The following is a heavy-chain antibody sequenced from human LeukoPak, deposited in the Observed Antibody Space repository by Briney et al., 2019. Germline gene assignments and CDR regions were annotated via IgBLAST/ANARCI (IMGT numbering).Heavy chain of an antibody. CDR3: ARLRGPYYYYYMDV. CDR2: IRSDGSNK. V-gene: IGHV3-30*02. Sequence: GGSLRLSCAGSGFSFSSYGMHWVRQAPGKGLKCMAFIRSDGSNKYYADSVKARFTISRDNSKNTLYLQMNSLRAEDTAVYYCARLRGPYYYYYMDVWGKGTTVTVSS. CDR1: GFSFSSYG. D-gene: IGHD5-12*01. J-gene: IGHJ6*03.